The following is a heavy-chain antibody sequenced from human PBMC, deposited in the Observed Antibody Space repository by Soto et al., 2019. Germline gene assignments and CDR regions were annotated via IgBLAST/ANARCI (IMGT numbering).Heavy chain of an antibody. V-gene: IGHV3-74*01. Sequence: PGGSLRLSCAASGFTFSSYWMHWVRQAPGKGLVWVSRINSDGSSTSYSDSVKGRFTISRDNAKNTLYLQMNSLRAEDTAVYYCARHGIYCTNGVCRSDLRWFDPWGQGTLVTVSS. CDR3: ARHGIYCTNGVCRSDLRWFDP. CDR1: GFTFSSYW. D-gene: IGHD2-8*01. CDR2: INSDGSST. J-gene: IGHJ5*02.